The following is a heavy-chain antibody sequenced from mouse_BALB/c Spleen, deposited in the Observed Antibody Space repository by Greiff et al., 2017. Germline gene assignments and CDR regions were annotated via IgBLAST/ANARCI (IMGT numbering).Heavy chain of an antibody. Sequence: VQLQQSGAELVKPGASVKLSCTASGFNIKDTYMHWVKQRPEQGLEWIGRIDPANGNTKYDPKFQGKATITADTSSNTAYLRLSSLTSEDTAVYYCASYYDYDYYAMDYWGQGTSVTVSS. CDR3: ASYYDYDYYAMDY. J-gene: IGHJ4*01. CDR1: GFNIKDTY. CDR2: IDPANGNT. V-gene: IGHV14-3*02. D-gene: IGHD2-4*01.